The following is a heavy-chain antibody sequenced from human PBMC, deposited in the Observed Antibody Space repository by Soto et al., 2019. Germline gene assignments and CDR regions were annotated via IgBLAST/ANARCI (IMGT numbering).Heavy chain of an antibody. CDR3: ARQDTDMKYNYYGMDV. CDR2: IYYSGST. J-gene: IGHJ6*02. V-gene: IGHV4-39*01. Sequence: PSETLSLTCTVSGGSISSSSYYWGWIRQPPGKGLEWIGSIYYSGSTYYNPSLKSRVTISVDTSKNQFSLKLSSVTAADTAVYYCARQDTDMKYNYYGMDVWGQGTTVT. D-gene: IGHD5-18*01. CDR1: GGSISSSSYY.